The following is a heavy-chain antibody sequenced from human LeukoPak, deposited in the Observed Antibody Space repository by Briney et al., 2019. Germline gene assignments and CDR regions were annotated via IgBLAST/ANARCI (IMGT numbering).Heavy chain of an antibody. CDR2: ISSSASTT. D-gene: IGHD2-2*01. V-gene: IGHV3-23*01. CDR3: AKRSCSTATCYGGIDY. CDR1: GFTFSNYA. Sequence: GGSLRISCAASGFTFSNYAMSWVRQAPGKGLEWVSGISSSASTTDNADSVKGRFTISRDNSKNTLYLQMNSLRAGDTALYYCAKRSCSTATCYGGIDYWGQGTLVTVSS. J-gene: IGHJ4*02.